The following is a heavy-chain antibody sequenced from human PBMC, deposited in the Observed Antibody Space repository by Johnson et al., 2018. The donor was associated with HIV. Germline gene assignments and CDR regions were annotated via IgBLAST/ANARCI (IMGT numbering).Heavy chain of an antibody. CDR2: IKRKTDDGTT. Sequence: ELLVESGGGLVKPGGSLRLSCAASGFTFSNAWMSWVRQAPGKGLEWVGRIKRKTDDGTTDYAAPVKRRFTISRDNSKNTLYLQMNSLRAEDTAVYYCARVRQLGRGDAFDIWGQGTMVTVSS. V-gene: IGHV3-15*01. CDR1: GFTFSNAW. D-gene: IGHD6-6*01. J-gene: IGHJ3*02. CDR3: ARVRQLGRGDAFDI.